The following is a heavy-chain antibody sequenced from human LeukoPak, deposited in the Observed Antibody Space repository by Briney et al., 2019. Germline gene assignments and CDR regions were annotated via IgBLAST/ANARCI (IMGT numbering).Heavy chain of an antibody. Sequence: PGESLKISCQASGYTFNNYWIGWVRQMPGKGLEWMGIMNPGDSDPRYSPSLQGRATISADRSISTAYLQWSSLKASDTAMYYCARHGVGSSWFGFDYWGQGTLVTVSS. V-gene: IGHV5-51*01. CDR2: MNPGDSDP. CDR3: ARHGVGSSWFGFDY. CDR1: GYTFNNYW. J-gene: IGHJ4*02. D-gene: IGHD6-6*01.